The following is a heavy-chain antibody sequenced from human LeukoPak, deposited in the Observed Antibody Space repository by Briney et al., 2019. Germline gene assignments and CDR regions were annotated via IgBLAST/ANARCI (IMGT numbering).Heavy chain of an antibody. CDR1: GFTFSSYW. Sequence: GGSLRLSCAASGFTFSSYWMSWVRQAPGKGLEWVANIKQDGTEKYYVDSVKGRFTISRNNAKNSLYLQMNSLRAEDTAVYYCARERGSGSYHPFDPWGQGTLATVSS. J-gene: IGHJ5*02. D-gene: IGHD3-10*01. CDR2: IKQDGTEK. CDR3: ARERGSGSYHPFDP. V-gene: IGHV3-7*01.